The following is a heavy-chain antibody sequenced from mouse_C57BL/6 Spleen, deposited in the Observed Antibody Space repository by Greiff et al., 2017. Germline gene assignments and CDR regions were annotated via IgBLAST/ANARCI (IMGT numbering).Heavy chain of an antibody. CDR1: GFSLTSYG. J-gene: IGHJ1*03. D-gene: IGHD1-1*01. V-gene: IGHV2-5*01. CDR3: AKKGTTVSGYFDV. CDR2: IWRGGST. Sequence: VQGVESGPGLVQPSQSLSITCTVSGFSLTSYGVHWVRQSPGKGLEWLGVIWRGGSTDYNAAFMSRLSITKDNSKSQVFFKMNSLQADDTAIYYCAKKGTTVSGYFDVWGTGTTVTVSS.